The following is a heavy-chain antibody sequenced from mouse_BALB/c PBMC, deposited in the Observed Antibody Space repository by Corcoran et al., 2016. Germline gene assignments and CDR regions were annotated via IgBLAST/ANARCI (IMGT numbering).Heavy chain of an antibody. CDR1: GYTFTNCG. J-gene: IGHJ2*01. Sequence: QIQLMQSGPALKKPGETVKISCSASGYTFTNCGMTWVKQAPGTGLTCMGWINTYTGEPTYADDFKGRFSFSLETSASTAYLQINNLKNEVTATYFCASSFGYWGQGTTLTVSS. CDR3: ASSFGY. CDR2: INTYTGEP. V-gene: IGHV9-3-1*01.